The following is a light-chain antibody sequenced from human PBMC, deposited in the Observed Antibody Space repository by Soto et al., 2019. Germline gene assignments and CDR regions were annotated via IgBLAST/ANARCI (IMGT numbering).Light chain of an antibody. CDR2: QVT. Sequence: ALTQPASVSGSPGQSITISCTGTSSDIGGYYYVSWYQHHPGKAPKLMIYQVTNRPSGVSHRFSGSKSGNTASLTISGLQAEDEADYYCTSYSSSSTFYVFGAGTKVTVL. V-gene: IGLV2-14*01. J-gene: IGLJ1*01. CDR1: SSDIGGYYY. CDR3: TSYSSSSTFYV.